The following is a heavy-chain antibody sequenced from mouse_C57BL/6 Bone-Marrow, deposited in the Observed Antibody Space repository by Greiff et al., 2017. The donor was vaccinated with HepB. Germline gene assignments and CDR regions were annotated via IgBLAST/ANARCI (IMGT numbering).Heavy chain of an antibody. D-gene: IGHD1-1*01. J-gene: IGHJ2*01. CDR3: VVTTVVAPYFDY. CDR2: IRSKSNNYAT. V-gene: IGHV10-1*01. Sequence: EVMLVESGGGLVQPKGSLKLSCAASGFSFNTYAMNWVRQAPGKGLEWVARIRSKSNNYATYYADSVKDRFTISRDDSESMLYLQMNNLKTEDTAMYYCVVTTVVAPYFDYWGQGTTLTVSS. CDR1: GFSFNTYA.